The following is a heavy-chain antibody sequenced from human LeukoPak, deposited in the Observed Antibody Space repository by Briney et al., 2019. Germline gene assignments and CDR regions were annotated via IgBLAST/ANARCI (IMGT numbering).Heavy chain of an antibody. J-gene: IGHJ4*02. D-gene: IGHD6-13*01. Sequence: GSLRLSCAASGFSFSSYSMNWVRQAPGKGLEWVSSISTSSSYIYYADSVKGRFTISRDNTKNSLYLQMNSLGAEDTALYYCARDDYSSSWYYFDYWGQGTLVTVSS. CDR1: GFSFSSYS. CDR3: ARDDYSSSWYYFDY. V-gene: IGHV3-21*04. CDR2: ISTSSSYI.